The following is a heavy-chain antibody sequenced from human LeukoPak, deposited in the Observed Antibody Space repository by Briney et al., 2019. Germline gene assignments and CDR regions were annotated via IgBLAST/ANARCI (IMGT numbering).Heavy chain of an antibody. CDR1: GGSFSGYY. J-gene: IGHJ4*02. Sequence: SETLSLTCAVYGGSFSGYYWSWIRQPPGKGLEWIGRIYTSGSTNYNPSLKSRVTISVDTSKNQFSLKLSSVTAADTAVYYCARVRYDSSGYSVSLLFDYWGQGTLVTVSS. D-gene: IGHD3-22*01. CDR3: ARVRYDSSGYSVSLLFDY. V-gene: IGHV4-59*10. CDR2: IYTSGST.